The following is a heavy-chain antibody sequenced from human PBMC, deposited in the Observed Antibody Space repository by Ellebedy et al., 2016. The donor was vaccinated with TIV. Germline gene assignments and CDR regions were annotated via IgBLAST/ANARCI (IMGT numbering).Heavy chain of an antibody. CDR1: GYSFTSYW. V-gene: IGHV5-51*01. J-gene: IGHJ4*02. CDR2: IYPGDSDT. Sequence: GGSLRLSXKGSGYSFTSYWIGWVRQMPGKGLGWMGIIYPGDSDTRYSPSFQGQVTISADKSISTAYLQWSSLKASDTAMYYCARLRLELDYWGQGTLVTVSS. D-gene: IGHD6-25*01. CDR3: ARLRLELDY.